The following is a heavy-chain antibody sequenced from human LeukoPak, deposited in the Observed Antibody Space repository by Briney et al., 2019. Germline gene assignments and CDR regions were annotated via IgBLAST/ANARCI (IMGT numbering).Heavy chain of an antibody. J-gene: IGHJ4*02. CDR3: ARDKKYKGGFDY. V-gene: IGHV4-59*12. Sequence: SETLSLTCTVSGGSISSYYWSWIRQPPGKGLEWIGYIYYSGSTYYNPSLKSRVTISVDTSKNQFSLKLSSVTAADTAVYYCARDKKYKGGFDYWGQGTLVTVSS. CDR2: IYYSGST. D-gene: IGHD1-1*01. CDR1: GGSISSYY.